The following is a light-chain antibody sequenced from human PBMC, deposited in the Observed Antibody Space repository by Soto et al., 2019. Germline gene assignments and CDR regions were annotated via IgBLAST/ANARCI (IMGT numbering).Light chain of an antibody. Sequence: DIQMTRSQSPLPESVEEPVTTPCRPSRNIGKSLNWFQQKPGKPPKLLIYDVFNVETGVPSRFSGRGSGTDFTLIISNLQPEDFATYYCQQYDQLPITFGGGTKVDI. CDR2: DVF. CDR1: RNIGKS. CDR3: QQYDQLPIT. V-gene: IGKV1-33*01. J-gene: IGKJ4*01.